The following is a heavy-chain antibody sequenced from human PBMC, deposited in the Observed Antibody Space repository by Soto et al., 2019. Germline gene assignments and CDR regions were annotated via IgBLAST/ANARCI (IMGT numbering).Heavy chain of an antibody. D-gene: IGHD2-15*01. CDR1: GGSISSSNW. J-gene: IGHJ5*02. Sequence: QVQLQESGPGLVKPSGTLSLTCAVSGGSISSSNWWSWVRQPPGKGLEWIGEIYHSGSTNYNPSPKMRVPITVRKSKNQFAPQLRSGPAADTAVYYCAGDPGGGGSYNWFDPWGQGTLVTVSS. CDR2: IYHSGST. CDR3: AGDPGGGGSYNWFDP. V-gene: IGHV4-4*02.